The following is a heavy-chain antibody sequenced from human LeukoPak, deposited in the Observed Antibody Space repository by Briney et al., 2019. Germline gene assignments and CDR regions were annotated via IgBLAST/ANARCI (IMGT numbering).Heavy chain of an antibody. CDR1: GFTFSSYS. J-gene: IGHJ6*02. CDR3: ARAGIAETYGMDV. CDR2: ISSSSSYI. D-gene: IGHD6-13*01. V-gene: IGHV3-21*01. Sequence: GGSLRLSCAASGFTFSSYSMNWVRQAPGKGLEWVSSISSSSSYIYYADSVKGRFTISRDNAKNSLYLQMNSLRAEDTAVYYCARAGIAETYGMDVWGQGTTVTVSS.